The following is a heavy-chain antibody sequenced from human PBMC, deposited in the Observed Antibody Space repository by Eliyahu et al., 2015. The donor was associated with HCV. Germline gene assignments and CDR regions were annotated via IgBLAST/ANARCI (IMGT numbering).Heavy chain of an antibody. CDR1: GFXFSSXG. V-gene: IGHV3-30*02. CDR2: IRYDGSNK. D-gene: IGHD1-26*01. J-gene: IGHJ4*02. CDR3: AKGLNKYSGSHLGGSDY. Sequence: QVQLVESGGGVVQPGGSLRLSCAASGFXFSSXGMHWVRQAPGKGLEWGAFIRYDGSNKYYADSVKGRFTISRDNSKNTLYLQMNSLRAEDTAVYYCAKGLNKYSGSHLGGSDYWGQGTLVTVSS.